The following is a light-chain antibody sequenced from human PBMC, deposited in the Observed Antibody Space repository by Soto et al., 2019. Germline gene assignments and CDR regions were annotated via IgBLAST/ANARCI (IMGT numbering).Light chain of an antibody. CDR3: QQGHNWPLT. V-gene: IGKV3-15*01. J-gene: IGKJ2*01. CDR2: GAS. CDR1: QSVGNN. Sequence: EIVMTQSPATLSVSPGERATLSCRASQSVGNNLAWYQQQPGQAPRLLIHGASTRATGVPGRFSGSGSGTEFTLTIASLQSEDFAVYYCQQGHNWPLTFGQGTRLEI.